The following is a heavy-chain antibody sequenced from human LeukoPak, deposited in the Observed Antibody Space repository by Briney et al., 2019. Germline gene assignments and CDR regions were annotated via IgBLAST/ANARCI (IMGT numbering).Heavy chain of an antibody. V-gene: IGHV4-4*07. CDR1: SGSISNYY. J-gene: IGHJ4*02. CDR3: ARGGSYGFDY. D-gene: IGHD1-26*01. Sequence: SETLSLTCTVSSGSISNYYWSWIRQPAGKGLEWIGRIYPSGSANYNPSLKSRVTMSVDTSKNQFSLKLGSVTAADTAVYYCARGGSYGFDYWGQGTLVTVSS. CDR2: IYPSGSA.